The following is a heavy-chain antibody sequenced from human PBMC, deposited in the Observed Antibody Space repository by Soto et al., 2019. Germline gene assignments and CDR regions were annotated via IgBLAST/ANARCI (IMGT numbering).Heavy chain of an antibody. V-gene: IGHV4-39*01. CDR1: GGSISSSSYY. CDR2: IYYSGST. Sequence: QLQLQESGPGLVKPSETLSLTCTVSGGSISSSSYYWGWIRQPPGKGLEWIGSIYYSGSTYYNPSLKSRVTISVDTSKNQFSLKLSSVTAADTAVYYCARHDVLVGAPGYFDYWGQGTLVTVSS. CDR3: ARHDVLVGAPGYFDY. J-gene: IGHJ4*02. D-gene: IGHD1-26*01.